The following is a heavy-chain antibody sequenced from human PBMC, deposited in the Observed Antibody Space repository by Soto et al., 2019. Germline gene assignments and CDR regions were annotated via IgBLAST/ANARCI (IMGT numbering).Heavy chain of an antibody. V-gene: IGHV3-30-3*01. J-gene: IGHJ4*02. CDR2: ISYDGSNK. CDR3: AREGIAVAGFFDY. D-gene: IGHD6-19*01. CDR1: GFTFSSYA. Sequence: GGSLRLSCAASGFTFSSYAMHWVRQAPGKGLEWVAVISYDGSNKYYADSVKGRFTISRDNSKNTLYLQMNSLRAEDTAVYYCAREGIAVAGFFDYWGQGTLVTVSS.